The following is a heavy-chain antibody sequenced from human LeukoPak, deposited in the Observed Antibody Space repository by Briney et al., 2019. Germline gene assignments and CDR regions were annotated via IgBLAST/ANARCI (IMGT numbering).Heavy chain of an antibody. CDR1: GFTFSSYW. J-gene: IGHJ4*02. D-gene: IGHD3-16*01. CDR2: INQDGREK. V-gene: IGHV3-7*01. CDR3: VRDYVWGTENPDY. Sequence: PGGSLRLSCVASGFTFSSYWMSWFRQSPGKGLEWLGNINQDGREKYYVDSVKGRFTISRDNAKNSLFLQMSSLRAEDTALYYCVRDYVWGTENPDYWGQGTLVTVSS.